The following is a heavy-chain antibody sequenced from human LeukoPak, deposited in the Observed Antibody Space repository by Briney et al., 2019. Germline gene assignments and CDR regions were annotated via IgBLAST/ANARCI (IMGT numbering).Heavy chain of an antibody. Sequence: PSETLSLTCAVYGGSFSGYYWSWIRQPPGKGLEWIGEINHSGSTNYNPSLKSRVTISVDTSKNQFSLKLSSVTAADTAVYYCARGGRYSYGRHWDYYYYMDVWGKGTTVTVSS. CDR2: INHSGST. J-gene: IGHJ6*03. D-gene: IGHD5-18*01. CDR3: ARGGRYSYGRHWDYYYYMDV. CDR1: GGSFSGYY. V-gene: IGHV4-34*01.